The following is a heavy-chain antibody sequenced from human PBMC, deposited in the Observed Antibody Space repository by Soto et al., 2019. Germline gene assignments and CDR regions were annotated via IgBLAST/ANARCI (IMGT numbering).Heavy chain of an antibody. CDR2: ISGSGGST. J-gene: IGHJ3*02. CDR3: ARITGTTLIDAFDI. D-gene: IGHD1-7*01. V-gene: IGHV3-23*01. CDR1: GFTFSSYA. Sequence: GGSLRLSCAASGFTFSSYAMSWVRPAPGKGLEWVSAISGSGGSTYYADSVKGRFTISRGNSKNTLYLQWSSLKASDTAMYYCARITGTTLIDAFDIWGQGTMVTVSS.